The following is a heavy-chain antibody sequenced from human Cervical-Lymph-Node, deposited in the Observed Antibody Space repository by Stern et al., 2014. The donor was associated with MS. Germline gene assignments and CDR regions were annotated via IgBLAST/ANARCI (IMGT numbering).Heavy chain of an antibody. CDR3: ATDRGVK. J-gene: IGHJ4*02. CDR1: GHPFTELA. CDR2: FDPEDGET. Sequence: QVQLVESGAEVKKPGASVTLSCNVSGHPFTELAIHWLRQRPTSVLEWLGQFDPEDGETVYAQRLQGRLTMTEDTNTGTAYMTLTALTSDDTAVYYCATDRGVKWGPGTLVAVSS. V-gene: IGHV1-24*01. D-gene: IGHD3-10*01.